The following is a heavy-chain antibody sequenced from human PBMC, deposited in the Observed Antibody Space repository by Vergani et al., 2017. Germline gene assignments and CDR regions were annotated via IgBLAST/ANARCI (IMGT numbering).Heavy chain of an antibody. CDR1: GYTFTGYY. D-gene: IGHD6-6*01. CDR3: ARSLGHSSASGYYYGMDV. V-gene: IGHV1-2*04. CDR2: INPNSGGT. Sequence: QVQLVQSGAEVKKPGASVKVSCKASGYTFTGYYMHWVRQAPGQGLEWMGWINPNSGGTNYAKKFQGWVTMTRDTSISTANVELSRLRSDDTAVYYCARSLGHSSASGYYYGMDVWGQGTTVTVSS. J-gene: IGHJ6*02.